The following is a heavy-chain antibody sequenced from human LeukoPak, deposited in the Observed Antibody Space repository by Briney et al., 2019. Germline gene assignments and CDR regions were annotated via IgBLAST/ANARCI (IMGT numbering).Heavy chain of an antibody. CDR3: ARWYCGGGSCYSYYYGMDV. V-gene: IGHV1-18*01. J-gene: IGHJ6*02. Sequence: GASVKVSCKASGYTFTSYGVSWVRQAPGQGLEWMGWISAYNGNTKYAQKLQGRVTMTTDSSTSTAYMELRSLTSDDTAVYYCARWYCGGGSCYSYYYGMDVWGQGTTVTVSS. CDR2: ISAYNGNT. CDR1: GYTFTSYG. D-gene: IGHD2-15*01.